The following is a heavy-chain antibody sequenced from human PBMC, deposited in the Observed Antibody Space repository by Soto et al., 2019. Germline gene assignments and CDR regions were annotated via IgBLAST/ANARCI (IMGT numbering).Heavy chain of an antibody. CDR2: ISSSSSSYI. CDR1: GFTFSSYS. D-gene: IGHD6-13*01. Sequence: GGSLRLSCAASGFTFSSYSMNWVRQAPGKGLEWVSSISSSSSSYIYYADSVKGRFTISRDNAKNSLYLQMNSLRAEDTAVYYCARADSSSHTNWFDPWGQGTLVTVSS. CDR3: ARADSSSHTNWFDP. V-gene: IGHV3-21*01. J-gene: IGHJ5*02.